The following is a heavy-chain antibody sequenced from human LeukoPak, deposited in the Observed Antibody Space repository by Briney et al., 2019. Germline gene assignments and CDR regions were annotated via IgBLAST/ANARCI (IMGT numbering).Heavy chain of an antibody. CDR3: ARALRGYSGYPTDY. D-gene: IGHD5-12*01. J-gene: IGHJ4*02. CDR1: GFTFNTYW. Sequence: GGSLRLSCAASGFTFNTYWMSWVRQAPGKGLEWVANIKEDGSEKYYVDSMKGRFTISRDNAKNSLYLQMNSLRAEDTAVYYCARALRGYSGYPTDYWGQGTLVTVSS. V-gene: IGHV3-7*03. CDR2: IKEDGSEK.